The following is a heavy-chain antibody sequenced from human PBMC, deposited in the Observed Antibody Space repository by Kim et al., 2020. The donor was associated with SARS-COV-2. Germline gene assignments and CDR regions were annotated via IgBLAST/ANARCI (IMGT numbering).Heavy chain of an antibody. D-gene: IGHD5-18*01. CDR1: GFTFSSYS. V-gene: IGHV3-21*01. J-gene: IGHJ6*02. CDR2: ISSSSSYI. CDR3: AREGDTAMVYYGMDV. Sequence: GGSLRLSCAASGFTFSSYSMNWVRQAPGKGLEWVSSISSSSSYIYYADSVKGRFTISRDNAKNSLYLQMNSLRAEDTAVYYCAREGDTAMVYYGMDVWGQGTTVTVSS.